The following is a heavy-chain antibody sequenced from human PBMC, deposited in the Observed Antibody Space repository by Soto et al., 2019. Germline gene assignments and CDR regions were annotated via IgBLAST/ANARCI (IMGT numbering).Heavy chain of an antibody. CDR1: GFTFSSYG. Sequence: QVQLVESGGGVVQPGRSLRLSCAASGFTFSSYGMHWVRQAPGKGLEWVAVIWYDGSNKYYADSVKGRFTISRDNSNNTLYLQMNSLRAEDTAVYYCARDSPDRNSHTQFDYWGQGTLVTVSS. CDR2: IWYDGSNK. V-gene: IGHV3-33*01. CDR3: ARDSPDRNSHTQFDY. D-gene: IGHD1-1*01. J-gene: IGHJ4*02.